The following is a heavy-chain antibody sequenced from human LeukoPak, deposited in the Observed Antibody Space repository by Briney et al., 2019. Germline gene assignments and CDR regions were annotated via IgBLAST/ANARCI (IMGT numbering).Heavy chain of an antibody. Sequence: SVKVSCKASGGTFSSYTISWVRQAPGQGLVWMGRIIPILGIANYAQKFQGRVTITADKSTSTDYMELSSLRSEDTAVYYCAREVVVVPAATNWFDPWGQGTLVTVSS. CDR2: IIPILGIA. J-gene: IGHJ5*02. CDR1: GGTFSSYT. CDR3: AREVVVVPAATNWFDP. V-gene: IGHV1-69*04. D-gene: IGHD2-2*01.